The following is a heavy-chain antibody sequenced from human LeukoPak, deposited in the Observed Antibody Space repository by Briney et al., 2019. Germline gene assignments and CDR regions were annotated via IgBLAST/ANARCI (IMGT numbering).Heavy chain of an antibody. CDR1: GYTFNSYG. D-gene: IGHD2-15*01. V-gene: IGHV1-18*01. Sequence: ASVKVSCKASGYTFNSYGIVWVRQAPGQGLEWMGWISAYNGNTNSAQKFQGRVTMTTDTSTSTAYMELRSLRPDDTAVYYCARFSGGGNLIDSWGQGTLITVSS. CDR2: ISAYNGNT. J-gene: IGHJ4*02. CDR3: ARFSGGGNLIDS.